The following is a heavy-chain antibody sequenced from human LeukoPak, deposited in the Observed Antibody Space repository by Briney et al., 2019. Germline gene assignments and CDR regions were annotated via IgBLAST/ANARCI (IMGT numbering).Heavy chain of an antibody. CDR2: IKQDGSEK. CDR1: GFTFSGYW. V-gene: IGHV3-7*04. J-gene: IGHJ3*02. CDR3: ARPGQADAFDI. Sequence: GGSLRLSCAASGFTFSGYWMNWVRQAPGKGLEWVANIKQDGSEKYYVYSVKGRFTISRDNAKNSLYLQMNSLRAEDTAVYYCARPGQADAFDIWGQGTMVAVSS.